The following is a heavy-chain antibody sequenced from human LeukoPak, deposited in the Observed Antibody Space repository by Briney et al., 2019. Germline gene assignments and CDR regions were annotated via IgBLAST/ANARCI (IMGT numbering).Heavy chain of an antibody. Sequence: GGSLRLSCAASGFTVSSNYMSWVRQAPGKGLEWVSLIYSGGSTYYADSVKGRFTISRDNSKNTLYLQMNSLRAEDTAVYYCARAPPRNFPGHSSSWYVAGALDYWGQGTLVTVSS. CDR1: GFTVSSNY. V-gene: IGHV3-53*05. CDR2: IYSGGST. J-gene: IGHJ4*02. D-gene: IGHD6-13*01. CDR3: ARAPPRNFPGHSSSWYVAGALDY.